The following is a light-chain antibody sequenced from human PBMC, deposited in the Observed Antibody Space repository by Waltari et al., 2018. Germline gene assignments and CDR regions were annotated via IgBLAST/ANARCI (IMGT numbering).Light chain of an antibody. Sequence: DIQMTQSPSSLSASIGDRVTITCRASQSISIYLNWYQQKPGKAPKLLINAASNLQSGVPSRFSGSGSGIDFTLTISSLQPEDFATYYCQQSYSTPPYTFGQGTKLEIK. CDR2: AAS. J-gene: IGKJ2*01. CDR1: QSISIY. CDR3: QQSYSTPPYT. V-gene: IGKV1-39*01.